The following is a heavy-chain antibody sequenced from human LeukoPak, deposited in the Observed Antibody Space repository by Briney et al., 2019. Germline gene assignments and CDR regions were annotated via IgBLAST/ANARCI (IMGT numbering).Heavy chain of an antibody. CDR2: IYYSGST. J-gene: IGHJ4*02. V-gene: IGHV4-39*02. Sequence: SETLSLTCTVSGGSISSSSYYWGWIRQPPGKGLEWIGSIYYSGSTYYNPSLKSRVTISVDTSKNQFSLKLSSVTAADTAVYHCARDCSGGSCYWGYFDYWGQGTLVTVSS. CDR3: ARDCSGGSCYWGYFDY. CDR1: GGSISSSSYY. D-gene: IGHD2-15*01.